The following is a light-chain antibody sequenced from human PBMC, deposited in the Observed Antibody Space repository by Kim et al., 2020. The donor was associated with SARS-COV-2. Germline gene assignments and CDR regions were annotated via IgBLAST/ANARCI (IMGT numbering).Light chain of an antibody. J-gene: IGLJ2*01. V-gene: IGLV2-18*02. Sequence: SVTISCTGTSSDVGSYNRVSWYQQPPGTAPKLMIYAVSNRPSGVPDRFSGSKSGNTASLTISGLQAEDEADYYCSSYTSSSTLVFGGGTQLTVL. CDR2: AVS. CDR3: SSYTSSSTLV. CDR1: SSDVGSYNR.